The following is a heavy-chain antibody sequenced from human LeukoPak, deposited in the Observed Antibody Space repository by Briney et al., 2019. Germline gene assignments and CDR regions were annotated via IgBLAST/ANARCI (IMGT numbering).Heavy chain of an antibody. J-gene: IGHJ4*02. CDR2: ISGSGGST. CDR1: GFTFSSYG. V-gene: IGHV3-23*01. Sequence: PGGTLRLSCAASGFTFSSYGMSWVRQAPGKGLEWVSAISGSGGSTYYAASVKGRFTISRDNSKNTLYLQMNSLRAEDTAVYYCAKATAARLYYFDYWGQGTLVTVSS. CDR3: AKATAARLYYFDY. D-gene: IGHD2-2*01.